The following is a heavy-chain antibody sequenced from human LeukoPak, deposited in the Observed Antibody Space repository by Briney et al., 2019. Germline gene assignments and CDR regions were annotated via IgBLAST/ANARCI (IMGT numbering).Heavy chain of an antibody. J-gene: IGHJ3*02. D-gene: IGHD4-23*01. Sequence: PGGSLRLSCAASGFTFSSYGMHWVRQAPGKGLEWVAVIWYDGSNKYYADSVKGRFTISRDNSKNTLYLQVNSLRAEDTAVYYCAKDNSGGAFDIWGQGTMVTVSS. V-gene: IGHV3-33*06. CDR3: AKDNSGGAFDI. CDR1: GFTFSSYG. CDR2: IWYDGSNK.